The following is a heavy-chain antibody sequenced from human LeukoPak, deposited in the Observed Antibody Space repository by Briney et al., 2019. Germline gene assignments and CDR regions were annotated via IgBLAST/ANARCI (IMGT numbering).Heavy chain of an antibody. Sequence: PSEPQTLTCTVSGYFISRGYDWGWIRQPPGNGLEWIDSIYHSGSTYYNPSLKSRVTISVDTSKNQSSLKLSSVTAADTAVYYCARELLRYFDWLSGGPNDAIDIWGQGTMVTVSS. CDR1: GYFISRGYD. CDR2: IYHSGST. V-gene: IGHV4-38-2*02. CDR3: ARELLRYFDWLSGGPNDAIDI. D-gene: IGHD3-9*01. J-gene: IGHJ3*02.